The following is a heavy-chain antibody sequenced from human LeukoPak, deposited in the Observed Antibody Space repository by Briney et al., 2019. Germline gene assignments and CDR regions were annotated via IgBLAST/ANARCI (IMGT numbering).Heavy chain of an antibody. Sequence: SQTLSLTCAISGDSVSRNWIRQSPSRGLEWLGRTYYRSKWYNDYAVSVKSRITINPDTSKNQFSLQLNSVTPEDTAVYYCAREWGIAVAMGKDVWGQGTTVTVSS. CDR3: AREWGIAVAMGKDV. CDR1: GDSVS. V-gene: IGHV6-1*01. J-gene: IGHJ6*02. D-gene: IGHD6-19*01. CDR2: TYYRSKWYN.